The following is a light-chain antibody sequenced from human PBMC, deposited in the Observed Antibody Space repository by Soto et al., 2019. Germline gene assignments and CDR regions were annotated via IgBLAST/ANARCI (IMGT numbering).Light chain of an antibody. J-gene: IGKJ1*01. V-gene: IGKV3-15*01. Sequence: EIVMTQSPATLSVSPGERATLSCRASQSVVTNLAWYRQKPGQAPRLLIFGASTRATGIPARFSGGGSGTEFTLTITSLQSEGFAVYYCQQYDIWPRTFGQGTKVEIK. CDR1: QSVVTN. CDR2: GAS. CDR3: QQYDIWPRT.